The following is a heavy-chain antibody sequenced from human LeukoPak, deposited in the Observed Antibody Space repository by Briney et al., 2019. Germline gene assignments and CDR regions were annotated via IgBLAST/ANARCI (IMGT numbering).Heavy chain of an antibody. CDR1: GFSFMNAW. V-gene: IGHV3-15*01. CDR2: IKGNADGGTP. Sequence: AGGSLRLSCAAPGFSFMNAWMIWVRQAPGKGLEWVGRIKGNADGGTPDYAAPARGRFTISRDDSKNTLYLQMNSLKTEDTAVYYCTTFYHEYSPYWGRGTLVTVSS. CDR3: TTFYHEYSPY. J-gene: IGHJ4*02. D-gene: IGHD2/OR15-2a*01.